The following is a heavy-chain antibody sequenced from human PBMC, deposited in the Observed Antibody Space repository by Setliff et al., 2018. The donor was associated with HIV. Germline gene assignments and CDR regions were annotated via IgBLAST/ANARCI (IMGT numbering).Heavy chain of an antibody. D-gene: IGHD3-22*01. CDR2: IYHTGRT. CDR3: ASRIYYYDESRVLREEGFVP. J-gene: IGHJ5*02. Sequence: PSETLSLTCTVSGDSLSDYHLSWIRQPPGKGLEWTGSIYHTGRTYYNRSLESRLTISIDTSKNQFSLKLTSVTAADTAMYYCASRIYYYDESRVLREEGFVPWGQGTLVTVSS. V-gene: IGHV4-38-2*02. CDR1: GDSLSDYH.